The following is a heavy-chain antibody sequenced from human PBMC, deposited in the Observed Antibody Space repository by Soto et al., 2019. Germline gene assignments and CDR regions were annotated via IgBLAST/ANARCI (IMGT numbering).Heavy chain of an antibody. V-gene: IGHV4-59*01. CDR1: GGSISSYY. J-gene: IGHJ4*02. D-gene: IGHD3-22*01. Sequence: SETLSLTCTVSGGSISSYYWSWIRQPPGKGLEWIGYIYYSGSTNYNPSLKSRVTISVDTSKNQFSLKLSSVTAADTAVYYCARGDSSGYYFLFDYWGQGTLVTSPQ. CDR2: IYYSGST. CDR3: ARGDSSGYYFLFDY.